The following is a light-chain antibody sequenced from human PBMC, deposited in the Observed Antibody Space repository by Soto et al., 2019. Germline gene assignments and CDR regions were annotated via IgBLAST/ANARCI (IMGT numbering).Light chain of an antibody. CDR1: SSDVGNYNR. J-gene: IGLJ1*01. CDR3: SSYTSSSTYV. CDR2: EVS. Sequence: QSALTQPPSVSGSPGQSVTISCTGTSSDVGNYNRVSWYQQPPGTAPNVIIYEVSNRPSGVPDRFSGSKSGNTASLTISGLQAEDEADYYCSSYTSSSTYVFGTGTKLTVL. V-gene: IGLV2-18*02.